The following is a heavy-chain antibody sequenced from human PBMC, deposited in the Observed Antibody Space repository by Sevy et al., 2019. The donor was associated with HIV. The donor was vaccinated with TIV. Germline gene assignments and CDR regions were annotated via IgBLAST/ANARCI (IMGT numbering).Heavy chain of an antibody. Sequence: GGSLRLSCAASGFTVSSNYMSWVRQAPGKGLEWVSVIYSGGSTDYADTVKGRFTISRDKSKNTRYLQMNSLRAEDTAVYYCASSHYYDRFDYWGQGTLVTVSS. D-gene: IGHD3-22*01. J-gene: IGHJ4*02. CDR1: GFTVSSNY. V-gene: IGHV3-53*01. CDR2: IYSGGST. CDR3: ASSHYYDRFDY.